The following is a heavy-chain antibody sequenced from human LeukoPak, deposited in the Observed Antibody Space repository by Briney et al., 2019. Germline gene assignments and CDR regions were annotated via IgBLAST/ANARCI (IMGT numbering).Heavy chain of an antibody. Sequence: ASVKVSCKASGYTFTSYGISWVRQAPGQGLEWMGWISAYNGNTNYAQKLQGRVTMTTDTSTSTAYMELRSLRSDDTAVYYCARGLGGGSCYSGDCYSSYFDYWGQGTLVTVSS. CDR3: ARGLGGGSCYSGDCYSSYFDY. CDR1: GYTFTSYG. V-gene: IGHV1-18*01. D-gene: IGHD2-15*01. J-gene: IGHJ4*02. CDR2: ISAYNGNT.